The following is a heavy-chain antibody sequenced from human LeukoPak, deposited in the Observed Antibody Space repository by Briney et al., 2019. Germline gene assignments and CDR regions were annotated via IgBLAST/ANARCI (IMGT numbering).Heavy chain of an antibody. V-gene: IGHV4-61*01. CDR3: ARVDSYGKNFDY. J-gene: IGHJ4*02. D-gene: IGHD5-18*01. CDR1: GGSLSSSSDY. Sequence: SETLSLTCTVSGGSLSSSSDYCSWIRQPPGKGLEWIGYIFYSGSTKYSPSLKSRVTISVDTSKNQFSLKLSSVTAADTSIYYGARVDSYGKNFDYWGQGTLVTVSS. CDR2: IFYSGST.